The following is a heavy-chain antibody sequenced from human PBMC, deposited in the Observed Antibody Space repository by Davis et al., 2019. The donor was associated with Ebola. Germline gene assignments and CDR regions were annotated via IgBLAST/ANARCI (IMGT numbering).Heavy chain of an antibody. J-gene: IGHJ5*02. V-gene: IGHV4-59*01. D-gene: IGHD6-6*01. CDR3: AREYGIAARPDGGAWFDP. CDR2: IYYSGST. CDR1: GGSISSYY. Sequence: PSETLSLTCTVSGGSISSYYWSWIRQPPGKGLEWIGYIYYSGSTNYNPSLKSRVTISVDTSKNQFSLKLSSVTAADTAVYYCAREYGIAARPDGGAWFDPWGQGTLVTVSS.